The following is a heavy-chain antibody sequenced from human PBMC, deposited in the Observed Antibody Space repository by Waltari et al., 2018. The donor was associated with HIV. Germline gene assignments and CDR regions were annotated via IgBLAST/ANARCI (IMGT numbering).Heavy chain of an antibody. V-gene: IGHV4-39*01. CDR3: AKTVRRGFDY. J-gene: IGHJ4*02. D-gene: IGHD1-1*01. CDR1: GGPISSSNYY. CDR2: IYYSGNT. Sequence: QLQLQESGPGLVKTSETLSLTCTVSGGPISSSNYYWGWIRQPPGKGLEWIGGIYYSGNTYYNPSLKSRVTISVDTSKNQFSLKLSSVTAADTAVYYCAKTVRRGFDYWGQGTLVTVSS.